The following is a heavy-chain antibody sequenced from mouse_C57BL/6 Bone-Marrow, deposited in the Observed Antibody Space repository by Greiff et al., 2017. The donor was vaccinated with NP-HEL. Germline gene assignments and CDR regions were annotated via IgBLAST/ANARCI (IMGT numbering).Heavy chain of an antibody. J-gene: IGHJ3*01. CDR2: IYPGSGNT. V-gene: IGHV1-76*01. D-gene: IGHD1-1*01. CDR3: ARVYGSSYVRVAY. CDR1: GYTFTDYY. Sequence: VKLQESGAELVRPGASVKLSCKASGYTFTDYYINWVKQRPGQGLEWIARIYPGSGNTYYNEKFKGKATLTAEKSSSTAYMQLSSLTSEDSAVYFCARVYGSSYVRVAYWGQGTLVTVSA.